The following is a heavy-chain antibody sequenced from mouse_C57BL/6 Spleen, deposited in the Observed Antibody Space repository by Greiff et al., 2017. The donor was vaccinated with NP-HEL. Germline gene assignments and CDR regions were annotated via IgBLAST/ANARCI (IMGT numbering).Heavy chain of an antibody. CDR3: TTNYSGSSGFDY. V-gene: IGHV14-1*01. Sequence: EVQLQQSGAELVRPGASVKLSCTASGFNIKDYYMHWVKQRPEQGLEWIGRIDPEDGDTEYAPKFQGKAPMTADTSSNTAYLQLSSLTSEDTAVYYCTTNYSGSSGFDYWGQGTTLTVSS. D-gene: IGHD1-1*01. CDR1: GFNIKDYY. CDR2: IDPEDGDT. J-gene: IGHJ2*01.